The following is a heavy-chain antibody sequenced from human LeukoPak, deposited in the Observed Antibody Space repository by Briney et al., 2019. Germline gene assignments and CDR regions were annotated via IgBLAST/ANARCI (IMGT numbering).Heavy chain of an antibody. Sequence: ASVKVSCKTSGYTFTNYYMHWVRQAPGQGLEWMGIINPSGGSTTYAQKVQGRLTMTSGTYTSTVYMELSSLRSEDTAVYYCARSSAYYNEADIWGQGTMVTVSS. J-gene: IGHJ3*02. CDR2: INPSGGST. V-gene: IGHV1-46*04. D-gene: IGHD3-9*01. CDR3: ARSSAYYNEADI. CDR1: GYTFTNYY.